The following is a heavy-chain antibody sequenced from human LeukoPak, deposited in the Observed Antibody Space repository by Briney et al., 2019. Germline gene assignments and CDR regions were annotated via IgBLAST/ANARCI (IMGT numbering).Heavy chain of an antibody. CDR3: ARGRSITLLRGVAMSDGFDI. V-gene: IGHV3-21*01. J-gene: IGHJ3*02. Sequence: GESLRLSCTASGFTFSNYGMNWVRQAPGKGLEWVSLTDTSGNCIYYGDSVKGRFTISRDNAKNLVFLQMNGLRAEDTAVYYCARGRSITLLRGVAMSDGFDIWGQGAMVAVSS. CDR2: TDTSGNCI. D-gene: IGHD3-10*01. CDR1: GFTFSNYG.